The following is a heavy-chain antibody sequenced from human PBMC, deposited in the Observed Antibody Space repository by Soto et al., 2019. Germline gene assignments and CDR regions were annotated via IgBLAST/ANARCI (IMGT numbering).Heavy chain of an antibody. CDR3: ATPPRGFRGVPFLFDI. J-gene: IGHJ3*02. CDR2: ISGSGGST. D-gene: IGHD3-10*01. V-gene: IGHV3-23*01. Sequence: WGSIRLSCAASGFPFSSYAMSWVRQAPGKGLEWVSAISGSGGSTYYADSVKGRFTISRDNSKNTLYLQMNSLRAEDTAVYYWATPPRGFRGVPFLFDIGGKGKMVTFS. CDR1: GFPFSSYA.